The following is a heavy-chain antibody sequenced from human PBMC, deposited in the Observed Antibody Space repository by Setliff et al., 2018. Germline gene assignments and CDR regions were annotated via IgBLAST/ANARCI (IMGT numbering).Heavy chain of an antibody. D-gene: IGHD5-18*01. V-gene: IGHV1-46*01. CDR1: GYTFTRYY. CDR3: ARAPLESGYNYGQGHYFDY. CDR2: IDPSGGYT. J-gene: IGHJ4*02. Sequence: SVKVSCKASGYTFTRYYMHWVRQAPGQGLEWMGIIDPSGGYTNYAQKFQGRVTMTRDTSTSTVYMELSSLRSKDTAVYYCARAPLESGYNYGQGHYFDYWGQGTLVTVSS.